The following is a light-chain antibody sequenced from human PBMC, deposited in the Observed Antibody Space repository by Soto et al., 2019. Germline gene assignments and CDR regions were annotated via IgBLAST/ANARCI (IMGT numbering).Light chain of an antibody. CDR1: QSVSDSY. J-gene: IGKJ1*01. Sequence: EIVLKQSAGTLSLSPGERATLSCRASQSVSDSYLAWYQQKPGEPPRLLIYGASNRSTGLPARFNGSGSGTDFALTVSRVEPEDFAVYYCQFCRLLWTFGQGTRVDIK. V-gene: IGKV3-20*01. CDR2: GAS. CDR3: QFCRLLWT.